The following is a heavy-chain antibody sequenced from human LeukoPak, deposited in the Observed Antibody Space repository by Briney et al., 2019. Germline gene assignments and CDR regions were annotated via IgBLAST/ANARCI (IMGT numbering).Heavy chain of an antibody. J-gene: IGHJ6*02. D-gene: IGHD6-19*01. V-gene: IGHV3-33*01. CDR1: GFTFSSYG. CDR2: IWYDGSNK. Sequence: PGGSLRLSCAASGFTFSSYGMHWARQAPGKGLEWVAVIWYDGSNKYYADSVRGRFTISRDNSKNTLYLQMNSLRAEDTAVYYCARSQGGYSSGPPYYYYYGMDVWGQGTTVTVSS. CDR3: ARSQGGYSSGPPYYYYYGMDV.